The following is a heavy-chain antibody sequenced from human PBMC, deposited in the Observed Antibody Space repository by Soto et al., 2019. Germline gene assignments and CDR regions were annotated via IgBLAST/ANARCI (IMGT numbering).Heavy chain of an antibody. CDR2: IYYSGST. J-gene: IGHJ5*02. CDR1: GGSISSHY. Sequence: SETLSLTCTVSGGSISSHYWSWIRQPPGKGLEWIGYIYYSGSTNYNPSLKSRVTISVDTSKNQFSLKLSSVTAADTAVYYCARDRYSGSSSNRNWFDPWGQGTLVTVSS. V-gene: IGHV4-59*11. D-gene: IGHD1-26*01. CDR3: ARDRYSGSSSNRNWFDP.